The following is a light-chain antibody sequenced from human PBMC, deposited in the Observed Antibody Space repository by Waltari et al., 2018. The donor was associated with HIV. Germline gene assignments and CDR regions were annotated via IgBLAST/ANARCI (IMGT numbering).Light chain of an antibody. Sequence: QSALTQPASVSGSPGQSITIPCTGTSSDVGSYKLVSWYQQHPGKAPKVMIYEVSQRPSGVSNRFSGSKSDNTASLTISGLQAEDEADYYCCSYAGSSTLIFGGGTKLTVL. CDR1: SSDVGSYKL. V-gene: IGLV2-23*02. CDR2: EVS. CDR3: CSYAGSSTLI. J-gene: IGLJ2*01.